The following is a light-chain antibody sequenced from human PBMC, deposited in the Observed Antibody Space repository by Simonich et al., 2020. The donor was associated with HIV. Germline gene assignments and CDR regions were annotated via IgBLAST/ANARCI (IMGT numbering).Light chain of an antibody. V-gene: IGKV3-15*01. CDR1: QSVSSN. J-gene: IGKJ3*01. CDR2: GAA. CDR3: QQRSKWPPFT. Sequence: EIVMTQSPATLSVSPGDTATISRRASQSVSSNLTWYQQKPGQAPRLLIYGAATRATGIPARFSGSGSGTEFTLTISSMQSEDFAVYYCQQRSKWPPFTFGPGTKVDIK.